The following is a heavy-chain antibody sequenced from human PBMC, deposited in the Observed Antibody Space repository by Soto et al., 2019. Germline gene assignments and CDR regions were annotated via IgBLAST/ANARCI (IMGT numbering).Heavy chain of an antibody. CDR1: GFTFSSYA. J-gene: IGHJ4*02. CDR3: ARYYDSSGYYLVDY. CDR2: ISGSGGST. Sequence: GGSLRLSXAASGFTFSSYAMSWVRQAPGKGLEWVSAISGSGGSTYYADSVKGRFTISRDNSKNTLYLQMNSLRAEDTAVYYCARYYDSSGYYLVDYWGQGTLVTVSS. V-gene: IGHV3-23*01. D-gene: IGHD3-22*01.